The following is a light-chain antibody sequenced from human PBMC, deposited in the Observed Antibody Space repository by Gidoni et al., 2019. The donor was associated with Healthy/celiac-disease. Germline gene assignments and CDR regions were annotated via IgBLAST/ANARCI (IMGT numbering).Light chain of an antibody. CDR3: QVWDSSSDPYVV. CDR2: DDS. Sequence: SFVLTQPPSVSVAPGQTGRFTCGANNIGSKSVHWYHQKPGQDPVLVVYDDSDRPSGMPARFSGSNSWSTAALTISRVEAGDEADYYCQVWDSSSDPYVVFGGGTKLTVL. CDR1: NIGSKS. V-gene: IGLV3-21*02. J-gene: IGLJ2*01.